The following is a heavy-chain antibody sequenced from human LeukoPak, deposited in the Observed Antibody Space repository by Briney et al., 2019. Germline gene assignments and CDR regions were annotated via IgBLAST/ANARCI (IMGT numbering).Heavy chain of an antibody. CDR3: ARDKKNPLKRITGTTFAYNWFDP. CDR2: INPSGGST. CDR1: GYTFTSYY. J-gene: IGHJ5*02. Sequence: ASVKVSCKASGYTFTSYYMHWVRQAPGQGLEWMGIINPSGGSTSYAQKFQGRVTMTRDTSTSTVYMELSSLRCEDTAVYYCARDKKNPLKRITGTTFAYNWFDPWGQGTLVTVSS. V-gene: IGHV1-46*01. D-gene: IGHD1-20*01.